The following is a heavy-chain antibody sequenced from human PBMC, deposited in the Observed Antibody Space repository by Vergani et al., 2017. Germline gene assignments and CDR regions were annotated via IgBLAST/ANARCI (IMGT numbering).Heavy chain of an antibody. CDR2: INTGNGNT. J-gene: IGHJ6*02. Sequence: QVQLVQSGAEVKKPGASVKVSCKASGYTFTSYAMHWVRQAPGQRLEWMGWINTGNGNTKYSQKFQGRVTITRDTSASTAYMELSSLRSEDTAVYYCARAVAPSYGMDVWGQGTTVTVSS. CDR3: ARAVAPSYGMDV. V-gene: IGHV1-3*04. D-gene: IGHD2-15*01. CDR1: GYTFTSYA.